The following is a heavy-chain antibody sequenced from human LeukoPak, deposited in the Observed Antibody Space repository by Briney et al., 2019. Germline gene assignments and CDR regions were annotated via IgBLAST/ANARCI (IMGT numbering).Heavy chain of an antibody. CDR2: ISGSGGST. CDR3: AKWVRYFDWLIYFDY. CDR1: GFTFSNYG. D-gene: IGHD3-9*01. V-gene: IGHV3-23*01. J-gene: IGHJ4*02. Sequence: GGSLRLSCAASGFTFSNYGMFWVRQAPGKGLEWVSAISGSGGSTYYADSVKGQFTISRDNSKNTLYLQMNSQRAEDTAVYYCAKWVRYFDWLIYFDYWGQGTLVTVSP.